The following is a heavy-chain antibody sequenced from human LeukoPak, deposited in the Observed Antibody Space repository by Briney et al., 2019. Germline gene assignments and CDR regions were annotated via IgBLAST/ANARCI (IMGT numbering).Heavy chain of an antibody. V-gene: IGHV3-21*01. D-gene: IGHD1-1*01. Sequence: GGSLRLSCAASGFTFSSYSMNWVRQAPGKGLEWVSSISSSSSYIYYADSVKGRFTISRDNAKNSLYLQMNSLRAEDTAVYYCARDHNPYYFDYWGQGTLVTVSS. CDR2: ISSSSSYI. CDR3: ARDHNPYYFDY. CDR1: GFTFSSYS. J-gene: IGHJ4*02.